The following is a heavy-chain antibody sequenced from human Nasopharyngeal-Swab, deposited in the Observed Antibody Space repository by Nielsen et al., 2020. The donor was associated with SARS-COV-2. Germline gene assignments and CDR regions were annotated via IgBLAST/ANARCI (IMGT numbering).Heavy chain of an antibody. D-gene: IGHD5-12*01. Sequence: WIRQPPGKGLEWVANIKQDGSEKYYVDSVKGRFTISRDNAKNSLYLQMNSLRAEDTAVYCCARTKWLRFGYYYGMDVWGQGTTVTVSS. CDR2: IKQDGSEK. V-gene: IGHV3-7*01. J-gene: IGHJ6*02. CDR3: ARTKWLRFGYYYGMDV.